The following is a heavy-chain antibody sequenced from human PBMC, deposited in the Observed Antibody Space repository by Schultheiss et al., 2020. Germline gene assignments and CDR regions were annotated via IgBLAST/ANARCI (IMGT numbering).Heavy chain of an antibody. J-gene: IGHJ4*02. CDR3: ARDPITMIVVVTDFYFDY. CDR1: GFTFSSYA. CDR2: ISYDGSNK. D-gene: IGHD3-22*01. Sequence: GGSLRLSCAASGFTFSSYAMHWVRQAPGKGLEWVAVISYDGSNKYYADSVKGRFTISRDNSKNTLYLQMNSLRAEDTAVYYCARDPITMIVVVTDFYFDYWGQGTLVTVSS. V-gene: IGHV3-30*01.